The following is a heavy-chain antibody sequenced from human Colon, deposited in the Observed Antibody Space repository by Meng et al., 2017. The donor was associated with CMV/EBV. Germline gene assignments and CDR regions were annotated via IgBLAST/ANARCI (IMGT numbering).Heavy chain of an antibody. D-gene: IGHD2-15*01. Sequence: GGSLRLSFAASGFILSSYGMNWVRQAPGKGLEWVASITTANAYISYAESVKGRFTISRDDAKSSLFLQMDRLRVENTTVYYCARPLSPRSAYSALLAFWGQGTLVTVSS. CDR2: ITTANAYI. J-gene: IGHJ4*02. V-gene: IGHV3-21*06. CDR3: ARPLSPRSAYSALLAF. CDR1: GFILSSYG.